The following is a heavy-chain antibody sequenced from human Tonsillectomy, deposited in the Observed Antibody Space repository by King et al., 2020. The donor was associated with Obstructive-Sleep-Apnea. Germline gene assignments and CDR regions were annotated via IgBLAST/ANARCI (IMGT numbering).Heavy chain of an antibody. D-gene: IGHD6-6*01. CDR3: ARALEDRSSPPNYYYYGMDV. J-gene: IGHJ6*02. CDR1: GYTFTSYG. Sequence: VQLVESGAEVKKPGASVKVSCKASGYTFTSYGISWVRQAPGQGLEWMGWISAYNGNTNYAQKLQGRVTMTTDTSTSTAYMELRSLRSDDTAVYYCARALEDRSSPPNYYYYGMDVWGQGTTVTVSS. V-gene: IGHV1-18*04. CDR2: ISAYNGNT.